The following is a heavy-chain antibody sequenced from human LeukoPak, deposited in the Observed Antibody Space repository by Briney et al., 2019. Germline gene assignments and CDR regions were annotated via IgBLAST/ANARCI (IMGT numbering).Heavy chain of an antibody. CDR3: ARSPREGTDGDYGNAFDI. V-gene: IGHV1-69*13. CDR2: IIPIFGTA. CDR1: GGTFSSYA. Sequence: GASVKVSCKASGGTFSSYAISWVRQAPGQGLEWMGGIIPIFGTANYAQKFQGRVTITADESTSTAYMELSSLRSEDTAVYYCARSPREGTDGDYGNAFDIWGQGTMVTVSS. J-gene: IGHJ3*02. D-gene: IGHD4-17*01.